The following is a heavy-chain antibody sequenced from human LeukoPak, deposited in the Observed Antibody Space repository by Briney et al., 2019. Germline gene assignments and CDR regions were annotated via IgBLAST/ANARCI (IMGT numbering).Heavy chain of an antibody. CDR2: IDPNSGVT. CDR3: ARNQRGGFDY. CDR1: GYTFTNYY. Sequence: ASVKISCKASGYTFTNYYLHWVRQAPGQGLEWMGWIDPNSGVTNYAQKFQGRVTVTRDTSITTAYMELSSLRSNDTAVYYCARNQRGGFDYWGQGTLVSVSS. J-gene: IGHJ4*02. D-gene: IGHD3-10*01. V-gene: IGHV1-2*02.